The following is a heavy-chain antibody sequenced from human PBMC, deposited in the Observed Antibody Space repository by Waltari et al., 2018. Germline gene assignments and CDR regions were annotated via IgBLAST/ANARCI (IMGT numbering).Heavy chain of an antibody. CDR2: IYHSGST. Sequence: QVQLQESGPGLVKPSETLSLTCAVSGYSISSGYYWGWIRQPPGKGLEWIGSIYHSGSTYYNPSLKSRVTISVDTSKNQFSLKLSSVTAADTAVYYCARLRYCSSTSCSTIDYWGQGTLVTVSS. CDR3: ARLRYCSSTSCSTIDY. D-gene: IGHD2-2*01. J-gene: IGHJ4*02. CDR1: GYSISSGYY. V-gene: IGHV4-38-2*01.